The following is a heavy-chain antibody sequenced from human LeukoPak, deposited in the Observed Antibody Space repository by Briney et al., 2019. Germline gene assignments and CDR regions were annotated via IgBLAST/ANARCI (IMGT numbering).Heavy chain of an antibody. V-gene: IGHV4-59*01. CDR2: IYYSGST. Sequence: KPSETLSLTCTVSGGSISSYYWSWIRQPPGKGLEWIGYIYYSGSTNYNPSLKSRVTISVDTSKNQFSLKLSSVTAADTAVYYCARGTRAFDIWGQGAMVTVSS. CDR3: ARGTRAFDI. CDR1: GGSISSYY. J-gene: IGHJ3*02.